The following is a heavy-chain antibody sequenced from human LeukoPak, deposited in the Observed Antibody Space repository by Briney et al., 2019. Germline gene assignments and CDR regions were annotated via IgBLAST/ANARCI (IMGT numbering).Heavy chain of an antibody. D-gene: IGHD2-21*02. Sequence: VASVKVSCKASGYTFTRYYMHWVRQAPGQGLEWMGIINPSGGSTSYAQKFQGRVTMTRDTSTSTVYMELSSLRSEDTAVYYCARDWSYCGGDCSTPSDGAFDIWGQGTMVTVSS. CDR2: INPSGGST. V-gene: IGHV1-46*01. J-gene: IGHJ3*02. CDR1: GYTFTRYY. CDR3: ARDWSYCGGDCSTPSDGAFDI.